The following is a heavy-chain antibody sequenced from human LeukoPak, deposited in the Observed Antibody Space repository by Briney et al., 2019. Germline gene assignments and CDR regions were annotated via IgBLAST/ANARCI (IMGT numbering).Heavy chain of an antibody. Sequence: GGSLRLSCAASGFTFSSYAMSWVRQAPGKGLEWVATIVSDGYKAYYADSVKGRFAISRDNSQNTVHLQMNSLRAEDTATYFCAKEIVFLFGDPWGQGALVTVSS. CDR2: IVSDGYKA. CDR3: AKEIVFLFGDP. D-gene: IGHD2/OR15-2a*01. J-gene: IGHJ5*02. CDR1: GFTFSSYA. V-gene: IGHV3-23*01.